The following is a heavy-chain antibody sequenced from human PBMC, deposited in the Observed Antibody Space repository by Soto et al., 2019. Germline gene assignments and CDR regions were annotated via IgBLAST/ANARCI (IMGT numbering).Heavy chain of an antibody. CDR1: GGSISSYY. D-gene: IGHD5-18*01. V-gene: IGHV4-59*01. CDR2: IYYSGST. CDR3: AREGYSYGHPEGFDY. Sequence: QVQLQESGPGLVKPSETLSLTCTVSGGSISSYYWSWIRQPPGKGLEWIGYIYYSGSTNYNPSLTSRLTISVDTSKTQFSLKLSSVTAADTAVYYCAREGYSYGHPEGFDYWGQGTLVTVSS. J-gene: IGHJ4*02.